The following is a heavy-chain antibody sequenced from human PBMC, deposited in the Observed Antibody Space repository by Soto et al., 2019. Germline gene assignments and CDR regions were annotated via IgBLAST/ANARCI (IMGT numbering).Heavy chain of an antibody. CDR1: GASISSSFW. CDR2: IYHTEST. J-gene: IGHJ4*02. D-gene: IGHD3-10*01. V-gene: IGHV4-4*02. CDR3: ARYDVGNFDY. Sequence: QVLLQESGPGLVKPSGTLSLTCAVSGASISSSFWWSWVRQPPGKGLEWLGEIYHTESTVYNPSLKSRVTISLDKDKNQCSLNRDSVTAAETSVYYCARYDVGNFDYWGRGTLVTVSS.